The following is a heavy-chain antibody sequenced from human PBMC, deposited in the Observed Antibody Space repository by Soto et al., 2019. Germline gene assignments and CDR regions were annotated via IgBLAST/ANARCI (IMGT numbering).Heavy chain of an antibody. V-gene: IGHV3-23*01. CDR1: GFICGSYD. J-gene: IGHJ3*02. CDR3: AKATATGGGAFEI. D-gene: IGHD2-8*02. CDR2: ILVGGST. Sequence: GGSLRLSCAVSGFICGSYDMSWVRQAPGKGLEWVSTILVGGSTHYEDSVKGRFTISRDTSKNTVYLQMNSLTAGDTAMYYCAKATATGGGAFEICGQGTMVTVSS.